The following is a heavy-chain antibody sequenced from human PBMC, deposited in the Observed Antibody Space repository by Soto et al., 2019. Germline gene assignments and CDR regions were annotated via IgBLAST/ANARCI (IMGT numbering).Heavy chain of an antibody. D-gene: IGHD3-3*01. J-gene: IGHJ5*02. Sequence: ASGDLFLTRTFSGLSISRGGYFWGWIRQHPGKGLEWIGYTYYSGSTYYNPSLKNRVTISVDTSNNQFSLNLTSVTAADTAVYYCARGGDVLRPWGQGTLVTVSS. CDR1: GLSISRGGYF. CDR3: ARGGDVLRP. V-gene: IGHV4-31*03. CDR2: TYYSGST.